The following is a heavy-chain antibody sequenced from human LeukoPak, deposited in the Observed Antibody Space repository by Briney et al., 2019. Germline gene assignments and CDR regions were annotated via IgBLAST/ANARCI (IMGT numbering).Heavy chain of an antibody. CDR3: VRGKGWLDP. V-gene: IGHV3-74*01. Sequence: GGSLRLSCAASGFTFSSYWMNWVRQAPGKGLVWVSRIASDGSSTTYADSVKGRFSISRDNAKNTLYLQMNSLRAEDTAVYYCVRGKGWLDPWGQGILVTVSS. J-gene: IGHJ5*02. CDR2: IASDGSST. CDR1: GFTFSSYW.